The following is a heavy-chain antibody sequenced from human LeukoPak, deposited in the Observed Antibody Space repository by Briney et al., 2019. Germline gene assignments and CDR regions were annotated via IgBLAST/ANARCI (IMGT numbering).Heavy chain of an antibody. J-gene: IGHJ4*02. Sequence: PSQTLSLTCTVSGGSISSGSYHWNWIRQPAGEGLEWIGRIYTSGSTDYSPSLKSRVTISADTSKNQFSLKLNSVTAADTAVYYCARFEVDTPGLTIDYWGQGTLVTVSS. CDR1: GGSISSGSYH. CDR2: IYTSGST. D-gene: IGHD4-23*01. CDR3: ARFEVDTPGLTIDY. V-gene: IGHV4-61*02.